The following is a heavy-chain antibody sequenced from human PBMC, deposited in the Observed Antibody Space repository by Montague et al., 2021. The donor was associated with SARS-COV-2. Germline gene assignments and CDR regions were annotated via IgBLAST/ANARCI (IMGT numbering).Heavy chain of an antibody. CDR3: ARTVGSDDAFDV. D-gene: IGHD4-11*01. CDR1: GGSITSSTYY. Sequence: SGTLSLTCTVSGGSITSSTYYWGWIRQPPGKGLEWIVSIYYGGNNFYNSSLKSRVAISVDTSKNHFSLKLSSVTAADTAVYYCARTVGSDDAFDVWGQGTMVTVYS. J-gene: IGHJ3*01. CDR2: IYYGGNN. V-gene: IGHV4-39*02.